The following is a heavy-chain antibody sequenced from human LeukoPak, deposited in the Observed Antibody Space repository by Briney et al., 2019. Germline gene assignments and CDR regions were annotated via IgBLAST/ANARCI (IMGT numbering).Heavy chain of an antibody. V-gene: IGHV3-48*02. Sequence: GGSLRLSCAASGFTFNNYVMNWVRQAPGKGLEWVPYISSSSNTIYYADSVKGRFTISRDNAKNSLYLQMNSLRDEDTAVYYCARDLITFGGVIVYYYYGMDVWGQGTTVTISS. CDR3: ARDLITFGGVIVYYYYGMDV. CDR1: GFTFNNYV. D-gene: IGHD3-16*02. CDR2: ISSSSNTI. J-gene: IGHJ6*02.